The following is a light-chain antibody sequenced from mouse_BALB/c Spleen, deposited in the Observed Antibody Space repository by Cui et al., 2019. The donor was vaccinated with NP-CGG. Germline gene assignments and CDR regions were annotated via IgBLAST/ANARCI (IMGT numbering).Light chain of an antibody. Sequence: QAVVTQESALTTSPGETVTLTCRSSTVAVTTSNYANWVQEKPDHLFTGLIGGTNNRAPGVPARFSGSLLGDKAALTITGAQTEDEAIYFCALWYSNHWVFGGGTKLTVL. CDR3: ALWYSNHWV. J-gene: IGLJ1*01. V-gene: IGLV1*01. CDR1: TVAVTTSNY. CDR2: GTN.